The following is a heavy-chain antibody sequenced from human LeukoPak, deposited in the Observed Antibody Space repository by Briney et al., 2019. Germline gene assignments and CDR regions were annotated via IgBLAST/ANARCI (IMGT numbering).Heavy chain of an antibody. CDR1: GYTVSSNP. CDR3: ARHGDVRGVIYLIDY. D-gene: IGHD3-10*02. V-gene: IGHV4-59*08. CDR2: IHDSGGS. J-gene: IGHJ4*02. Sequence: SGTLTLTCVVSGYTVSSNPWGWVRQAPGKGLEWIGYIHDSGGSSYNPSLKSRVTISVDMSKNQFSLRLASVTAADKAVYYCARHGDVRGVIYLIDYWGQGTLVAVSS.